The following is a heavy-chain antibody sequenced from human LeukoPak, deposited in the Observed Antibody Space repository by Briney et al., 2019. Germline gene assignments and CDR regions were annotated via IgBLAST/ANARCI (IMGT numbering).Heavy chain of an antibody. CDR2: ISGSGGST. V-gene: IGHV3-23*01. CDR3: AKGWSDSSSWYGIFDY. J-gene: IGHJ4*02. Sequence: GGSLRLSCAASGFTFSSYAMSWVRQAPGKGLEWVSAISGSGGSTYYADSVKGRFTISRDNSKNTLYLQVNSLRAEDTAVYYCAKGWSDSSSWYGIFDYWGQGTLVTVSS. D-gene: IGHD6-13*01. CDR1: GFTFSSYA.